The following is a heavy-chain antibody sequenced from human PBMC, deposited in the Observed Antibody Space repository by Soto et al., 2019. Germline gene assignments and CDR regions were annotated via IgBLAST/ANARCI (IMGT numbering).Heavy chain of an antibody. CDR1: GFTFSNYA. V-gene: IGHV3-23*01. D-gene: IGHD6-25*01. CDR3: ARAIGADFFDY. Sequence: EVQMLESGGGVVRPGGSLRLSCIASGFTFSNYAMSWVRQAPGKGLEWVSTISDNGANTFIGDSMKDHFDISRDNSKNTVFLYLSTVRAEDTAIYYCARAIGADFFDYWGQGTPVTVSS. J-gene: IGHJ4*02. CDR2: ISDNGANT.